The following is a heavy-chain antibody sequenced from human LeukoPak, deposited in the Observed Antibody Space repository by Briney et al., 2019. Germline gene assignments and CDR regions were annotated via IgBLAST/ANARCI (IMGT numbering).Heavy chain of an antibody. CDR3: AKKGFDP. CDR2: ISDSGGST. CDR1: GFTFSDYY. V-gene: IGHV3-23*01. J-gene: IGHJ5*02. Sequence: GGSLRLSCAASGFTFSDYYMSWIRQAPGKGLEWVSAISDSGGSTFYADSVKGRFTISRDNSKSTLYLQMNSLRAEDTAVYYCAKKGFDPWGQGTLVTVSS.